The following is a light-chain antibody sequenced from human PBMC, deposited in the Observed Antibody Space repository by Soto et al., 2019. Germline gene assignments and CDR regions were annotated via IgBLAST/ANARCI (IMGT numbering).Light chain of an antibody. J-gene: IGLJ2*01. CDR3: QVWDTTNPVI. Sequence: SYELTQPHSVSVAPGQTARITCGGNNIEIKSVHGYQQKPGQAPVLVVYDDGDRTTGIPERFSGSKSGNTATLTTSRVEAGDEADYYCQVWDTTNPVIFGGGTKLTVL. CDR2: DDG. V-gene: IGLV3-21*02. CDR1: NIEIKS.